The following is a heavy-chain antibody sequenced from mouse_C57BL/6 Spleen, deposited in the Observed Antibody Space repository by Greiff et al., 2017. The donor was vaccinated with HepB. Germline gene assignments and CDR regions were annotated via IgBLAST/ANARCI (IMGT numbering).Heavy chain of an antibody. V-gene: IGHV2-6*01. Sequence: VQGVESGPGLVAPSQSLSITCTVSGFSLTSYGVDWVRQSPGKGLEWLGVIWGVGSTNYNSALKSRLSISKDNSKSQVFLKMNSLQTDDTAMYYCARRELGAFAYWGQGTLVTVSA. CDR1: GFSLTSYG. J-gene: IGHJ3*01. CDR3: ARRELGAFAY. D-gene: IGHD3-1*01. CDR2: IWGVGST.